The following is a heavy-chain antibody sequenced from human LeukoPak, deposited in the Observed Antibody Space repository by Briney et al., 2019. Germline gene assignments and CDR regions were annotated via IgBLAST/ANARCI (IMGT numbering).Heavy chain of an antibody. J-gene: IGHJ4*02. Sequence: GGSLRLSCAASGFTFSSYAMHWVRQAPGKGLEYVSAISSNGGSTYYANSVKGRFTISRDNSKNTLYLQMGSLRAEDMAVYYCAKTASNNYYDSSGYRSWGQGTLVTVSS. CDR1: GFTFSSYA. D-gene: IGHD3-22*01. V-gene: IGHV3-64*01. CDR3: AKTASNNYYDSSGYRS. CDR2: ISSNGGST.